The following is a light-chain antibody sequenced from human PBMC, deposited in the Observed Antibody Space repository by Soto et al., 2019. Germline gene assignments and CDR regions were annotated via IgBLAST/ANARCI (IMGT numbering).Light chain of an antibody. CDR3: SSYAASNNFYFV. Sequence: QSVLTQPPSASGSPGQSVTISCTGTSSDVGGYNYVSWYQQYPGRAPKLMIDEVTKRPSGVPDRVSGSKSGNTASLTVSGLQAEDEADYYCSSYAASNNFYFVFGGGTKLTVL. CDR1: SSDVGGYNY. CDR2: EVT. J-gene: IGLJ3*02. V-gene: IGLV2-8*01.